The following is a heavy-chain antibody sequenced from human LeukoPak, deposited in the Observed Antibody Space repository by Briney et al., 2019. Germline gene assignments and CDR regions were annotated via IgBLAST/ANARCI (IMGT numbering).Heavy chain of an antibody. Sequence: GGSLRLSCAASGFTFSDYYMSWIRQAPGKGLEWVAFIRNDGSLKYYLDSVKGRFTISRDNSKNTLYLQMDSLRVEDTAVYYCAPEGETGDRDGYFDFWGQGTLVTVSS. D-gene: IGHD2-21*02. CDR1: GFTFSDYY. V-gene: IGHV3-30*02. CDR3: APEGETGDRDGYFDF. CDR2: IRNDGSLK. J-gene: IGHJ4*02.